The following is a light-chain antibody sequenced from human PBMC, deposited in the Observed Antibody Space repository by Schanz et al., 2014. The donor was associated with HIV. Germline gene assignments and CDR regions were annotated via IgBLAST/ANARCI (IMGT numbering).Light chain of an antibody. Sequence: EIVLTQSPGTLSLSPGERATLSCRASQSVSSSYLAWYQQKPGQAPRLLIYGASSRATGIPDRISGSGSGTDFSLIISRLEPEDFAVYFCQQYASSPVTFGQGTKLEIK. CDR3: QQYASSPVT. CDR1: QSVSSSY. J-gene: IGKJ2*01. V-gene: IGKV3-20*01. CDR2: GAS.